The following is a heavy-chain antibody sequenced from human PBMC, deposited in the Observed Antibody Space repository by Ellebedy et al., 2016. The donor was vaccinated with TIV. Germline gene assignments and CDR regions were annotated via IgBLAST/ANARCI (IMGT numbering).Heavy chain of an antibody. CDR2: INAGNGNT. V-gene: IGHV1-3*01. CDR1: GYTFTNYA. CDR3: ARELVPAAGMEGFDP. J-gene: IGHJ5*02. D-gene: IGHD2-2*01. Sequence: AASVKVSCKASGYTFTNYAMHWVRQAPGQRLEWMGWINAGNGNTKYSQKFQGRVTITRDTFGSTAYMELSSLRSEDTAVYYCARELVPAAGMEGFDPWGQGTLVTVSS.